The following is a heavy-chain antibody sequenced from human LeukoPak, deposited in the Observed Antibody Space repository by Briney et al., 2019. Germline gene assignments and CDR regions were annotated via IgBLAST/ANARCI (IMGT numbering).Heavy chain of an antibody. J-gene: IGHJ4*02. CDR3: ARAIPISYYDYVWGSYRAGIDY. D-gene: IGHD3-16*02. V-gene: IGHV3-21*01. CDR1: GFTFSSYS. CDR2: ISSSSSYI. Sequence: GGSLRLSCAASGFTFSSYSMNWVRQAPGKGLEWVSSISSSSSYIYYADSVKGRLTISRDNAKNSLYLQMNSLRAEDTAVYYCARAIPISYYDYVWGSYRAGIDYWGQGTLVTVSS.